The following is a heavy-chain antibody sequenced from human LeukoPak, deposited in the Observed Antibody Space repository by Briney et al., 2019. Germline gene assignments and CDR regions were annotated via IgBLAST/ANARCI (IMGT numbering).Heavy chain of an antibody. CDR1: GFTFSDYY. CDR3: AREPPVEMATKGDYFDY. J-gene: IGHJ4*02. CDR2: ISSSGSTI. Sequence: GGSLRLSCAASGFTFSDYYMSWIRQAPGKGLEWVSYISSSGSTIYYADSVKGRFTISRDNAKNSLYLQMNSVRAEDTAVYYCAREPPVEMATKGDYFDYWGQGTLVTVSS. V-gene: IGHV3-11*01. D-gene: IGHD5-24*01.